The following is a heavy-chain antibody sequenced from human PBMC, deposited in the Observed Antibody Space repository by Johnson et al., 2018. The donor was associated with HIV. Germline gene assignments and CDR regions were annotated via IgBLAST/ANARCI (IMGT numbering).Heavy chain of an antibody. J-gene: IGHJ3*01. CDR2: ISWDGGRP. D-gene: IGHD1-26*01. Sequence: VQLVESGGGVVQPGGSLRLSCAASGFSFDDYAMHWVRQAPGKGLEWVSLISWDGGRPSYADSVKGRFTVSRDNSKNTLYLQMKSLRPEDTAVYYCAKESKWESRTPHAFDLWGQGTMVTVSS. V-gene: IGHV3-43D*03. CDR3: AKESKWESRTPHAFDL. CDR1: GFSFDDYA.